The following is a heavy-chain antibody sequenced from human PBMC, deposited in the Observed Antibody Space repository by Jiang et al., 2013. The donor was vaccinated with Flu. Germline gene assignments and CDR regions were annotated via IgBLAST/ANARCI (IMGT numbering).Heavy chain of an antibody. J-gene: IGHJ4*02. CDR3: ARVFTQDKTWYFDY. V-gene: IGHV4-30-4*01. CDR1: GGSISSGDTT. CDR2: IYYSGST. D-gene: IGHD2-15*01. Sequence: CTVSGGSISSGDTTGVGSASPHGKGLEWIGYIYYSGSTYYNPSLKSRVTISVDTSKNQFSLKLSSVTAADTAVYYCARVFTQDKTWYFDYWGQGTLVTVSS.